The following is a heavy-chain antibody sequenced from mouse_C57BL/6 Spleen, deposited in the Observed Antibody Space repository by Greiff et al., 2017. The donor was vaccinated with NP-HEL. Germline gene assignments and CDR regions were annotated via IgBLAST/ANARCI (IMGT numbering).Heavy chain of an antibody. J-gene: IGHJ2*01. D-gene: IGHD1-1*01. V-gene: IGHV1-63*01. CDR1: GYTFTNYW. CDR3: ARSGRGSSFFDY. CDR2: IYPGGGYT. Sequence: VKVVESGAELVRPGTSVKMSCKASGYTFTNYWIGWAKQRPGHGLEWIGDIYPGGGYTNYNEKFKGKATLTADKSSSTAYMQFSSLTSEDSAIYYCARSGRGSSFFDYWGQGTTLTVSS.